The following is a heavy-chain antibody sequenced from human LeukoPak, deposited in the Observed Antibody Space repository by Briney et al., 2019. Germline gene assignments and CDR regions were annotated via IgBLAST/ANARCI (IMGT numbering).Heavy chain of an antibody. CDR3: ARGRLWGGRYFDY. V-gene: IGHV4-59*05. Sequence: SETLSLTCTVSGGSISSYYWSWIRQPPGKGLEWIGSIYYSGNTYYNASLKSRVTISVDTSKNQFSLKFTSVTAADTAVYYCARGRLWGGRYFDYWGQGTLVTVSS. CDR1: GGSISSYY. CDR2: IYYSGNT. J-gene: IGHJ4*02. D-gene: IGHD3-16*01.